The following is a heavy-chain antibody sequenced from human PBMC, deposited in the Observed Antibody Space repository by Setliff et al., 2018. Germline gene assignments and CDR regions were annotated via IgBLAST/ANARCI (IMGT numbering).Heavy chain of an antibody. CDR3: ATPRSGIIDAFDI. J-gene: IGHJ3*02. D-gene: IGHD2-15*01. CDR1: GYTFTGYY. CDR2: INPNSGGT. V-gene: IGHV1-2*04. Sequence: EASVKVSCKASGYTFTGYYMHWVRQAPGQGLEWMGWINPNSGGTNYAQKFQGWVTMTRDTSISTAYMELSSLRSEDTAVYYCATPRSGIIDAFDIWGQGTMVTVSS.